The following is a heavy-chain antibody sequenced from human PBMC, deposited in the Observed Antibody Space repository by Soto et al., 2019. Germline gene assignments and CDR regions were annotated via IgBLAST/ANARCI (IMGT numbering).Heavy chain of an antibody. Sequence: ASVKVSCKASGYSFATYGFSWVRRAPGQGLECVGWISAHNGDTHYSQKFQGRVTLTTDTSTNTGYMELRSLTSDDTAVYFCATEPIYYNDGSGYYPLGHWGQGTLVTVFS. CDR3: ATEPIYYNDGSGYYPLGH. J-gene: IGHJ4*02. CDR2: ISAHNGDT. D-gene: IGHD3-22*01. V-gene: IGHV1-18*04. CDR1: GYSFATYG.